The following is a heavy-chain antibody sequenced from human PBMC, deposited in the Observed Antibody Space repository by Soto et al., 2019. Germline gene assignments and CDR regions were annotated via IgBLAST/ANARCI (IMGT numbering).Heavy chain of an antibody. V-gene: IGHV3-30*18. CDR3: AKDYVLEWLRYYYGMDV. D-gene: IGHD3-3*01. CDR1: GFTFSSYG. CDR2: ISYDGGNK. J-gene: IGHJ6*02. Sequence: GGSLRLFCAASGFTFSSYGMHWVRQAPGKGLEWVAVISYDGGNKNYADSVKGRFTISRDNSKNTLYLQMNSLRAEDTAVYYCAKDYVLEWLRYYYGMDVWGQGTTVTVSS.